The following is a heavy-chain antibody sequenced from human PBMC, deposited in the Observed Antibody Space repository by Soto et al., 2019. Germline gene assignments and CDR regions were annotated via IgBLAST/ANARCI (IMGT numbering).Heavy chain of an antibody. CDR1: GGSISSSGSY. CDR2: ISYSGST. J-gene: IGHJ6*02. CDR3: ARPDHYGSGRCAKDV. Sequence: SETLSLTCTVSGGSISSSGSYWGWIRQPPGKELEWIGTISYSGSTSYNPSLRNPITLSVDTSNNQFSLRLNSVTAADTAVYFCARPDHYGSGRCAKDVWGQGTTVTV. V-gene: IGHV4-39*01. D-gene: IGHD3-10*01.